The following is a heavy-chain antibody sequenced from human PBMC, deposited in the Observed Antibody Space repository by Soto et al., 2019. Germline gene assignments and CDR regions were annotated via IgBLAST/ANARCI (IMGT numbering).Heavy chain of an antibody. Sequence: QVQAVQSGVEVRRPGSSVKVSCKASGDTFKNCVISWVRQAPGQGLEWMGVIIPLFGTTDFAQRFQGRRTITTDESTTTAYMELSRLRSEDTGTYYCAAELGVGKLCVVWCQGTTVIDSS. CDR2: IIPLFGTT. CDR3: AAELGVGKLCVV. D-gene: IGHD3-10*01. V-gene: IGHV1-69*01. J-gene: IGHJ6*02. CDR1: GDTFKNCV.